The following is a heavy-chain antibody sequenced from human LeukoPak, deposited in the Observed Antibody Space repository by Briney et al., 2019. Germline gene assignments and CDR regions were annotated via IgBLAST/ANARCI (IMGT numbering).Heavy chain of an antibody. D-gene: IGHD3-10*01. V-gene: IGHV1-18*01. CDR3: ARTTMVRGVPFDY. CDR2: ISAYNGNT. CDR1: GYTFTSYG. Sequence: ASVKVSCKASGYTFTSYGISWVRQAPGQGLEWMGWISAYNGNTNYAQKLQGRVTMTRDTSTSTVYLELSSLRSEDTAIYYCARTTMVRGVPFDYWGQGTLVTVSS. J-gene: IGHJ4*02.